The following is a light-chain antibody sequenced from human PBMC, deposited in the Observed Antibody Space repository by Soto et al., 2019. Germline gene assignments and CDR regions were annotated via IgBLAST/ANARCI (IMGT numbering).Light chain of an antibody. V-gene: IGKV3-20*01. CDR2: AAS. Sequence: ETVLTQSPGTLSLSPVERATLSCRASQSFSSTYLAWYQQKPGQAPRLLIYAASSRATGIPDRFSGSGSGTDFTLTINRLEPEDFVIYYCQQYGSSPWTFGQGTKVDIK. J-gene: IGKJ1*01. CDR3: QQYGSSPWT. CDR1: QSFSSTY.